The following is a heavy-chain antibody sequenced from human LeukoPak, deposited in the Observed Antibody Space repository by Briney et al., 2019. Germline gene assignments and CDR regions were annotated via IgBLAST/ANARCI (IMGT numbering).Heavy chain of an antibody. CDR1: GYTLTEVS. V-gene: IGHV1-24*01. Sequence: GASVKVSCKVSGYTLTEVSMHWGRQAPGKGREWMGGFDPEDGETIYAQKFQGRVTMTEDTSTATAYMELSSLRSEDTAVYYCATGVLLWFGGTPGNDYWGQGTLVTVSS. D-gene: IGHD3-10*01. J-gene: IGHJ4*02. CDR3: ATGVLLWFGGTPGNDY. CDR2: FDPEDGET.